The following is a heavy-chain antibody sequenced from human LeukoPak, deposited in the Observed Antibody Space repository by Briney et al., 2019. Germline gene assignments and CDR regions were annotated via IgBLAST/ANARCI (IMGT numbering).Heavy chain of an antibody. CDR3: ASSDSSGWYDY. V-gene: IGHV3-30*03. CDR1: GFTFSSYG. J-gene: IGHJ4*02. Sequence: GGSLRLSCAASGFTFSSYGMHWVRQAPGKGLEWVAVISYDGSNKYYADSVKGRFTISRDNSKNTLYLQMNSLRAEDTAVYYCASSDSSGWYDYWGQGTLVTVSS. D-gene: IGHD6-19*01. CDR2: ISYDGSNK.